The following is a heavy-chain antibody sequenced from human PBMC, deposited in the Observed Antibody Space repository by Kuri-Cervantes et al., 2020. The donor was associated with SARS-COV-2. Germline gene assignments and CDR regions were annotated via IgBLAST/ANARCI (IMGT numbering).Heavy chain of an antibody. CDR2: VYPSGGT. J-gene: IGHJ4*02. CDR3: ARSRDGYSYNY. CDR1: GGSISNYY. Sequence: SETLSXXCTVSGGSISNYYWXWIRXXAGKGXEWXXRVYPSGGTNNNPSLKRRVTMSVDTSKNRFSLXXTSVTAADTAVYYCARSRDGYSYNYWGQGTLVTVSS. D-gene: IGHD5-24*01. V-gene: IGHV4-4*07.